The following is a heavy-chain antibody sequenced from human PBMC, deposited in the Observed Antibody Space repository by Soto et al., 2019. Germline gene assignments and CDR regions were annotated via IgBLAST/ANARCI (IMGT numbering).Heavy chain of an antibody. Sequence: PSDTLSLTCTVSGGSLSSGDYYWSWIRQPPGKGLEWIGYIYYSGSTYYNPSRKSRVTISVDTSKNQFSLKLSSVTAADTAVYYCDRVAQRWLQSCFDYWGQGTLVTVSS. CDR2: IYYSGST. D-gene: IGHD5-12*01. V-gene: IGHV4-30-4*02. CDR1: GGSLSSGDYY. J-gene: IGHJ4*02. CDR3: DRVAQRWLQSCFDY.